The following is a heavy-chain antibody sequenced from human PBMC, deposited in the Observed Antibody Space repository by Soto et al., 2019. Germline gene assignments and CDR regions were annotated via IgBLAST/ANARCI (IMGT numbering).Heavy chain of an antibody. CDR3: AKDRFPALLWFGEAHDASDI. CDR1: GFTFSSYA. D-gene: IGHD3-10*01. J-gene: IGHJ3*02. CDR2: ISGSGGST. V-gene: IGHV3-23*01. Sequence: PGGSLRLSCAASGFTFSSYAMSWVRQAPGKGLEWVSAISGSGGSTYYADSVKGRFTISRDNSKNTLYLQMNSLRAEDTAVYYCAKDRFPALLWFGEAHDASDIWGQGTMVTVSS.